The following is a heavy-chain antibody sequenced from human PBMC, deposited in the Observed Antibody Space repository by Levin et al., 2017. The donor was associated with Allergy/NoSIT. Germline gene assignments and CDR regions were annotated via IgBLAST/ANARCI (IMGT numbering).Heavy chain of an antibody. CDR2: ISSSSSYI. Sequence: GESLKISCAASGFTFSSYSMNWVRQAPGKGLEWVSSISSSSSYIYYADSVKGRFTISRDNAKNSLYLQMNSLRAEDTAVYYCARAGGPYDSSGYNDYWGQGTLVTVSS. V-gene: IGHV3-21*01. CDR1: GFTFSSYS. J-gene: IGHJ4*02. CDR3: ARAGGPYDSSGYNDY. D-gene: IGHD3-22*01.